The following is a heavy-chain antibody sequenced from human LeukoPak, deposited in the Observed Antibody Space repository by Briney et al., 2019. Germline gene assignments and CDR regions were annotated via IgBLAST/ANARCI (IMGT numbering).Heavy chain of an antibody. CDR3: ARAGGSGRIPRYGMDV. J-gene: IGHJ6*02. Sequence: SETLSLTCAVYGGSFSGYYWSWIRPPPGKGLEWIGEINHSGSTNYNPSLKSRVTISVATSKTQFSLKLSSVTAGAPVVYYCARAGGSGRIPRYGMDVGAKGPRSPSP. D-gene: IGHD2-15*01. V-gene: IGHV4-34*01. CDR2: INHSGST. CDR1: GGSFSGYY.